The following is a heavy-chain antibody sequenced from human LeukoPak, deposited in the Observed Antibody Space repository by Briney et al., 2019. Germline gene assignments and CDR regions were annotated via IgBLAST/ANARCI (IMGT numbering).Heavy chain of an antibody. CDR2: IYYSGST. Sequence: SETLSLTCTVSGGSISSYYWSWIRQPPGKGLEWIGYIYYSGSTNYNPSLQSRVTISVDTSKNQFSLKLSSVTAADTAVYYCARAPQTYYDFWSGYPEAPQFDYWGQGTLVTVSS. CDR1: GGSISSYY. CDR3: ARAPQTYYDFWSGYPEAPQFDY. D-gene: IGHD3-3*01. V-gene: IGHV4-59*01. J-gene: IGHJ4*02.